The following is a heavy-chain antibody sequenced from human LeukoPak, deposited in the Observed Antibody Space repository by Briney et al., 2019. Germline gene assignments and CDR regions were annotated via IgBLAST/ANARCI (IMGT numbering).Heavy chain of an antibody. Sequence: SETLSLTRAVSGGSISSGGYSWSWIRQPPGKGLEWIGYIYHSGSTYYNPSLKSRVTISVDRSKNQFSLKLSSVTAADTAVYYCARGRLGLDYFDYWGQGTLVTVSS. V-gene: IGHV4-30-2*01. J-gene: IGHJ4*02. D-gene: IGHD6-19*01. CDR2: IYHSGST. CDR1: GGSISSGGYS. CDR3: ARGRLGLDYFDY.